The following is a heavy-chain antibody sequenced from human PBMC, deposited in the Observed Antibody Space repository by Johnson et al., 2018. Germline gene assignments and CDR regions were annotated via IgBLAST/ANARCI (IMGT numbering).Heavy chain of an antibody. CDR3: ARASGWYNMDV. V-gene: IGHV4-59*01. CDR1: GGSISSYY. Sequence: QVQLQESGPGLVKPSETLSLTCTVSGGSISSYYWSWIRQPPGKGLEWIGYIYYSGSTNYNPSLKSRVTISVDTSKNQFSLKLSSVTAADTAGYYCARASGWYNMDVWGKGTTVTVSS. D-gene: IGHD6-19*01. CDR2: IYYSGST. J-gene: IGHJ6*03.